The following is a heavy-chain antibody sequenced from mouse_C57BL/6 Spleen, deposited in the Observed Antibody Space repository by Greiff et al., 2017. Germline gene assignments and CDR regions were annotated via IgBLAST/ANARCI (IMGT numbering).Heavy chain of an antibody. J-gene: IGHJ3*01. Sequence: QVQLKESGPELVKPGASVKISCKASGYAFSSSWMNWVKQRPGKGLEWIGRIYPGDGDTNYNGKFKGKATLTADKSSSTAYMQLSSLTSEYSAVYYCARDPDSSGSFAYWGQGTLVTVSA. CDR1: GYAFSSSW. V-gene: IGHV1-82*01. D-gene: IGHD3-2*02. CDR2: IYPGDGDT. CDR3: ARDPDSSGSFAY.